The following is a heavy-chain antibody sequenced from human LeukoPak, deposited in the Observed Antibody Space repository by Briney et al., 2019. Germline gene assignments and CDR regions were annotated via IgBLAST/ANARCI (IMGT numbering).Heavy chain of an antibody. V-gene: IGHV4-59*01. CDR2: IYYSGST. J-gene: IGHJ4*02. CDR1: GGSISSYY. CDR3: ARSMGDRAGLLLYYFDH. D-gene: IGHD2-21*02. Sequence: SEALSLTCTVSGGSISSYYWSWIRQPPGKGLEWIGYIYYSGSTNYNPSLKSRVTISVDTSKNQFSLKLSSVTAADTAVYYCARSMGDRAGLLLYYFDHWGQGTLVTVSS.